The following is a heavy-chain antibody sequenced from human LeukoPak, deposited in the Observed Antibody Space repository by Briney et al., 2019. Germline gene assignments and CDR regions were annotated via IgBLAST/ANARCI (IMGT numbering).Heavy chain of an antibody. D-gene: IGHD1-26*01. CDR3: GRGNSGSPETPDY. CDR1: GFTFSSYS. V-gene: IGHV3-48*01. Sequence: GGSLRLSCAASGFTFSSYSMNWVRQAPGKGLEWVSYISSSSNTIYYADSVKGRFTISRDNAKSSLYLQMNSLRAEDTAVYYCGRGNSGSPETPDYWGQGTLVTVSS. CDR2: ISSSSNTI. J-gene: IGHJ4*02.